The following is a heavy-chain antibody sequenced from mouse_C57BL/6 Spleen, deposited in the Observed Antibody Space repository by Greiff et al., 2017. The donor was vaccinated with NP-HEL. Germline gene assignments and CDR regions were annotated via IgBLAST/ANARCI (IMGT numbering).Heavy chain of an antibody. D-gene: IGHD1-1*01. J-gene: IGHJ1*03. CDR1: GFSLTSYG. V-gene: IGHV2-2*01. CDR3: ARTPYYYGSGYSWYFDV. CDR2: IWSGGST. Sequence: QVQLKESGPGLVQPSHRLSITCTVSGFSLTSYGVHWVRQSPGKGLEWLGVIWSGGSTDYTAAFISRLSISKDNSKSQVFFKMNSLQADDTAIYYCARTPYYYGSGYSWYFDVWGTGTTVTVSS.